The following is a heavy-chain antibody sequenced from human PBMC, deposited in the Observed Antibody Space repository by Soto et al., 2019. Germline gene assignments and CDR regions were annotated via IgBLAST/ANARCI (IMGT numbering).Heavy chain of an antibody. CDR3: ARRQWLVGGYYYGMDV. D-gene: IGHD6-19*01. J-gene: IGHJ6*02. CDR1: GYTFTSYG. V-gene: IGHV1-18*01. CDR2: TSAYNGNT. Sequence: QVQLVQSGAEVKKPGASVKVSCKSSGYTFTSYGIICVRQAPGQGLEWMGWTSAYNGNTNYAQKIQGRVTMTTDTSTSTAYMELRSLRSDDTAVYYGARRQWLVGGYYYGMDVWGQGTTVTVSS.